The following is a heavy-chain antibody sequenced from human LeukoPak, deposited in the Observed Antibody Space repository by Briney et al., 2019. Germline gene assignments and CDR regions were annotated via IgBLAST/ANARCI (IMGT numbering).Heavy chain of an antibody. D-gene: IGHD6-19*01. J-gene: IGHJ4*02. CDR1: GFTFSSYA. CDR2: FSGTSTN. Sequence: GGSLRLSCAASGFTFSSYAMSWVSQAPGKGLEWVSTFSGTSTNSYADAVKGRVTISRDNSKNTLYLQMNSLRAEDTAVYYCAKLQQWQPQRYFFEYWGQGALVTVAS. V-gene: IGHV3-23*01. CDR3: AKLQQWQPQRYFFEY.